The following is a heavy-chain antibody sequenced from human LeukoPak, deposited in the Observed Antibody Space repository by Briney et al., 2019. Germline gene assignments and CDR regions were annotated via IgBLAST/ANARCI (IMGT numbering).Heavy chain of an antibody. J-gene: IGHJ6*03. CDR1: GGTFSSYA. V-gene: IGHV1-69*05. CDR3: ARNSADSSINYYYYYMDV. D-gene: IGHD3-22*01. CDR2: IIPIFGTA. Sequence: SVKVSCKASGGTFSSYAISWVRQAPGQGLEWMGGIIPIFGTANYAQKFQGRVTITTDESTSTAYMELSSLRSEDTAVYYCARNSADSSINYYYYYMDVWGKGTTVTVSS.